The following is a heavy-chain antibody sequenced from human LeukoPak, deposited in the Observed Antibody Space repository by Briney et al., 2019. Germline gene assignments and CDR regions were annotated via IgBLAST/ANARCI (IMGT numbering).Heavy chain of an antibody. CDR1: GGSFSGYY. V-gene: IGHV4-34*01. Sequence: PSETLSLTCAVYGGSFSGYYWSWIRQPPGKGLEWIGEINHSGSTNYNPSLKSRVTISVDTSKNQFSLKLSSVTAADTAVYYCASNAYCYDSSLDYWGQGTLVTVSS. CDR3: ASNAYCYDSSLDY. CDR2: INHSGST. J-gene: IGHJ4*02. D-gene: IGHD3-22*01.